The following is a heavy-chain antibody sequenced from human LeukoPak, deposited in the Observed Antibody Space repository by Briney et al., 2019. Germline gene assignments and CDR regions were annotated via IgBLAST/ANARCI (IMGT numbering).Heavy chain of an antibody. Sequence: SVKVSCKASGYTFTSYDINWVRQATGQGLEWMGGIIPIFGTANYAQKFQGRVTITADKSTSTAYMELSSLRSEDTAVYYCARAVAGVREFDYWGQGTLVTVSS. D-gene: IGHD6-19*01. J-gene: IGHJ4*02. CDR1: GYTFTSYD. CDR2: IIPIFGTA. CDR3: ARAVAGVREFDY. V-gene: IGHV1-69*06.